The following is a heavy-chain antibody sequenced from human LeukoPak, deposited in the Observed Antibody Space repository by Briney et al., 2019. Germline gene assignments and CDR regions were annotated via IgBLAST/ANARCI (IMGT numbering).Heavy chain of an antibody. CDR1: GGSISSSSYY. CDR3: ATNWEYYFDY. J-gene: IGHJ4*02. CDR2: IYYSGST. D-gene: IGHD1-1*01. V-gene: IGHV4-39*07. Sequence: SETLSLTCTASGGSISSSSYYWGWIRQPPGKGLEWIGSIYYSGSTYYNPSLKSRVTISVDTSKNQFSRKLSSVTAADTAVYYCATNWEYYFDYWGQGTLVTVSS.